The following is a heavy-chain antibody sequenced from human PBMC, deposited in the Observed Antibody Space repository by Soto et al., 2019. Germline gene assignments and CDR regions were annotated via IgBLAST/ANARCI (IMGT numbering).Heavy chain of an antibody. CDR2: IDNSGST. J-gene: IGHJ4*02. V-gene: IGHV4-4*07. Sequence: SETLSLTCTVSVGSISNYFCNWIRQPAGKGLEWIGRIDNSGSTNYNPSLKSRITMSADTSRNQFSLKLNSVTAADTAVYYCARGGQDFWSGPFDYWGQGALVTVSS. CDR1: VGSISNYF. CDR3: ARGGQDFWSGPFDY. D-gene: IGHD3-3*01.